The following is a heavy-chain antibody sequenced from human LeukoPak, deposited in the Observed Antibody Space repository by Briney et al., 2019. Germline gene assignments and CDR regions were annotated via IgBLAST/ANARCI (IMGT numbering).Heavy chain of an antibody. CDR1: GFTFNSYS. V-gene: IGHV3-48*04. CDR2: ISNSGSTM. CDR3: AREGVSTVTSILVVISFDY. J-gene: IGHJ4*02. Sequence: GGSLRLSCAVSGFTFNSYSMNWVRQAPGKGLEWVSYISNSGSTMYYADSVKGRFTISRDNAKNSLYLQMNSLRPEDTAIYYCAREGVSTVTSILVVISFDYWGQGTLVTVSS. D-gene: IGHD3-22*01.